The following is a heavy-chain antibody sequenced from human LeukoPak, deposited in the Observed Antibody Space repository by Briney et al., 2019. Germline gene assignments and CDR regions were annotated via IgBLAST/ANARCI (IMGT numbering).Heavy chain of an antibody. CDR1: GFSFSTYW. Sequence: GGSLRLSCAASGFSFSTYWMHWVRQAPGKGLVWVSLIDTDGSSTPYADSVKGRFTISRDNAKNTLYLQMNSLRAEGTAVYYCARVGGSSDFDYWGQGTLVTVSS. V-gene: IGHV3-74*01. CDR2: IDTDGSST. D-gene: IGHD3-10*01. CDR3: ARVGGSSDFDY. J-gene: IGHJ4*02.